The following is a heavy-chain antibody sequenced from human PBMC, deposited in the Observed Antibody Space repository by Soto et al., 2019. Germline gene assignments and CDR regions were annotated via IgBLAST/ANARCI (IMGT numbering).Heavy chain of an antibody. CDR1: GFTFSSYA. V-gene: IGHV3-23*01. J-gene: IGHJ3*02. CDR2: ISGSGGST. Sequence: EVQLLESGGGLVQPGGSLRLSCAASGFTFSSYAMSWVRQAPGKGLEWVSAISGSGGSTYYADSVKGRFTISRDNSKNTLYLQMTSLRAEDTAVYYCATGGPSTVVTRGRGAFDIWGQGTMVTVSS. D-gene: IGHD4-17*01. CDR3: ATGGPSTVVTRGRGAFDI.